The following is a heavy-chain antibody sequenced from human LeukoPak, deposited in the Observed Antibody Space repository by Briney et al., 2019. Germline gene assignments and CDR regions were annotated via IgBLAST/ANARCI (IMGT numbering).Heavy chain of an antibody. Sequence: GSLRLSCAASGFTFSSYAMSWVRQAPGKGLEWVSAISGSGGSTYYADSVKGRFTIPRDNSKNTLYLQMNSLRAEDTAVYYCAKDRDSSGYYDYYFDYWGQGTLVTVSS. V-gene: IGHV3-23*01. CDR2: ISGSGGST. CDR1: GFTFSSYA. CDR3: AKDRDSSGYYDYYFDY. J-gene: IGHJ4*02. D-gene: IGHD3-22*01.